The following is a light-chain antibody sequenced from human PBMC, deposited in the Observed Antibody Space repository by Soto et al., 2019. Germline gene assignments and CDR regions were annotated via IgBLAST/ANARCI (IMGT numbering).Light chain of an antibody. J-gene: IGKJ1*01. V-gene: IGKV1-5*03. Sequence: DIQMTQSPSTLSGSVGDRVTITCRASQTIRSWLAWYQQKPGKAPKLLIYKASTLTSGVPSRFSGRGSGTEFTLTISSLQPDDFATYYCQHYNSYSEAFGQGTKVDIK. CDR3: QHYNSYSEA. CDR2: KAS. CDR1: QTIRSW.